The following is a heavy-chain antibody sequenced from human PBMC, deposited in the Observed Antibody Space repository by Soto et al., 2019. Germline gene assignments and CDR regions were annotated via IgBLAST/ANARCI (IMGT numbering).Heavy chain of an antibody. J-gene: IGHJ5*02. D-gene: IGHD1-1*01. V-gene: IGHV1-2*02. Sequence: QVQLVQSGTEVKKPGASVTVSCKSSGYTFTDFYLHWLRQAPGQGLEWVGWINPKTGDTKSSQKFQGRVNMSRDTSVSTAYIDLTSLPSDDTAMYYCATGTNGTTGWYHPWGQGTRVTVSS. CDR2: INPKTGDT. CDR3: ATGTNGTTGWYHP. CDR1: GYTFTDFY.